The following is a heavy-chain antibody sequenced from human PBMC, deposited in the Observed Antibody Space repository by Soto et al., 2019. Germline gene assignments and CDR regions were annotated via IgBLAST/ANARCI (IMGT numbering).Heavy chain of an antibody. V-gene: IGHV4-34*01. CDR3: ARVGPWVPYYYDSSPYTFENWFDP. CDR2: IYHGGST. J-gene: IGHJ5*02. CDR1: GGSFSGYY. D-gene: IGHD3-22*01. Sequence: SETLSLTCAVYGGSFSGYYWSWIRQPPGKGLEWIGSIYHGGSTYYNPSLNSRVTLSIDMTNNHVSLILNSVTAADTAVYYCARVGPWVPYYYDSSPYTFENWFDPWGQGTLVTVSS.